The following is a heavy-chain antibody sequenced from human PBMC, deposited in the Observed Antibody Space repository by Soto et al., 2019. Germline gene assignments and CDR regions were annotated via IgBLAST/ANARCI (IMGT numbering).Heavy chain of an antibody. J-gene: IGHJ4*02. CDR3: ARDSPYYDFWSGYTFDY. CDR2: IYTSGST. D-gene: IGHD3-3*01. V-gene: IGHV4-4*07. CDR1: GGSISSYY. Sequence: SETLSLTCTVSGGSISSYYWSWIRQPAGKGLEWIGRIYTSGSTNYNPSLKSRVTMSVDTSKNQFSLKLSSVTAADTAVYYCARDSPYYDFWSGYTFDYWGQGTLVTVSS.